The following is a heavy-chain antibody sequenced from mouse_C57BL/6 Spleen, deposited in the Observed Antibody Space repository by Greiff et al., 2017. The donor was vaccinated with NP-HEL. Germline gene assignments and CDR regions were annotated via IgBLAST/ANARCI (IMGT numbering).Heavy chain of an antibody. CDR2: IRSCSSTI. D-gene: IGHD1-1*01. V-gene: IGHV5-17*01. CDR1: GFTFSDYG. J-gene: IGHJ1*03. CDR3: ARDWTTVVARYFDV. Sequence: EVKLVESGGGLVKPGGSLKLSCAASGFTFSDYGMHWVRQAPEKGLAWVAYIRSCSSTIYYADTVKGRFTISRDNAKNTLFLQMTSLRSEDTAMYYCARDWTTVVARYFDVWGTGTTVTVSS.